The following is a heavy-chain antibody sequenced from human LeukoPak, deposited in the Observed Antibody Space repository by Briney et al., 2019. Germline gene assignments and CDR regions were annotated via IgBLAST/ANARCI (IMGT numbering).Heavy chain of an antibody. CDR1: GGSFSGYY. CDR3: ARVASVVTAADWFDP. CDR2: INHSGST. Sequence: SETLSLTCAVYGGSFSGYYWSWIRQPPGKGLEWIGEINHSGSTNYNPSLKSRVTISVDTSKNQFSLKLSSVIAADTAVYYCARVASVVTAADWFDPWGQGTLVTVSS. V-gene: IGHV4-34*01. D-gene: IGHD2-21*02. J-gene: IGHJ5*02.